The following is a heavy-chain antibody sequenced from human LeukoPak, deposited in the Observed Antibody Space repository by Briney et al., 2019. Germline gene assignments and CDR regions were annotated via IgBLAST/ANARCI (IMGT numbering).Heavy chain of an antibody. J-gene: IGHJ4*02. CDR1: RFTFNSYG. D-gene: IGHD2-2*01. V-gene: IGHV3-30*18. CDR3: AKSVYCSSTSCYDYFDY. Sequence: GGSLRLSCAASRFTFNSYGMHWVRQAPGKGLEWVAEISFDGTNQYYADSVKGRSTIFRDNSENTLYLQMNSLRAEDMALYYCAKSVYCSSTSCYDYFDYWGQGTLVTVSS. CDR2: ISFDGTNQ.